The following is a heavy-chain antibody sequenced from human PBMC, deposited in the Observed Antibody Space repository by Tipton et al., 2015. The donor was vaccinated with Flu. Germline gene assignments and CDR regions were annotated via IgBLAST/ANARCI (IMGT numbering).Heavy chain of an antibody. CDR2: INWNSGDI. D-gene: IGHD6-13*01. J-gene: IGHJ4*02. CDR3: AKGYWIGAAGPGDY. V-gene: IGHV3-9*01. CDR1: GFTFDDYA. Sequence: VQLVQSGGGLVQPGRSLRLSCAASGFTFDDYAMHWVRQAPGKGLEWVSSINWNSGDIGYADSVKGRFTISRDNAKNSLYLHMNSLRGEDTALYYCAKGYWIGAAGPGDYWGQGALVTVSS.